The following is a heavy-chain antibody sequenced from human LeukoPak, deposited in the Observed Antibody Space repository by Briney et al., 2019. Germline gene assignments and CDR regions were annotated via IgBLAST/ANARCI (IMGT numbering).Heavy chain of an antibody. CDR2: ISGSSSYI. CDR1: GFTFSSYS. CDR3: ARDSGYTALYWFDP. D-gene: IGHD5-18*01. V-gene: IGHV3-21*01. Sequence: PGGSLRLSCAASGFTFSSYSMNWVRQAPGKGLEWVSSISGSSSYIYYADSVKGRFTISRDNAKNSLYLQMNSLRAEDTAVYYCARDSGYTALYWFDPWGQGTLVTVSS. J-gene: IGHJ5*02.